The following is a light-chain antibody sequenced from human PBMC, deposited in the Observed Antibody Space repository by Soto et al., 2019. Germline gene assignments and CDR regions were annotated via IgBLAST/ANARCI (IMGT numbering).Light chain of an antibody. Sequence: ELVLTQSPGPPSLSPREKAPLSCLASQSVSNNYLAWYQQKPGQAPRLLIYGAYNKATGIPDRFSGSGSGTDFTLTISRLEPEDFTVYYCQQYGSSGTFGQGTKVDIK. CDR1: QSVSNNY. CDR3: QQYGSSGT. V-gene: IGKV3-20*01. CDR2: GAY. J-gene: IGKJ1*01.